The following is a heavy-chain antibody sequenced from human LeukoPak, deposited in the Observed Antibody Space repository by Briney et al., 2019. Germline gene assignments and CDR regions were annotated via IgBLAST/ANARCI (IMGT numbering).Heavy chain of an antibody. Sequence: PGGSLRLSCAASGFTFSSYWMHWVRQAPGKGLVWVSRVKSDGSVTNYADSVEGRFTISRDNAKNTLYLQMNSLRAEDTAVYYCAMFSYVSGTTISWGQGTLVTVSS. CDR3: AMFSYVSGTTIS. CDR1: GFTFSSYW. J-gene: IGHJ4*02. V-gene: IGHV3-74*01. CDR2: VKSDGSVT. D-gene: IGHD1-20*01.